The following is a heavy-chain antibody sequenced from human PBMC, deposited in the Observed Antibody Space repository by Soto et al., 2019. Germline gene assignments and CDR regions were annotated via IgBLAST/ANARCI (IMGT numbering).Heavy chain of an antibody. Sequence: GGSLRLSCAASGFTFSSYAMSWVRQAPGKGLEWVSAISGSGGSTYYADSVKGRFTISRDNSKNTLYLQMNSLRAEDTTVYYCAKDRIAAAGRTTLVTASDYWGQGTLVTVSS. V-gene: IGHV3-23*01. CDR3: AKDRIAAAGRTTLVTASDY. CDR2: ISGSGGST. D-gene: IGHD6-13*01. J-gene: IGHJ4*02. CDR1: GFTFSSYA.